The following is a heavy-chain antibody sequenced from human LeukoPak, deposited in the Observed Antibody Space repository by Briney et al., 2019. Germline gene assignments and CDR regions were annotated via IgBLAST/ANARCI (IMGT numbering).Heavy chain of an antibody. J-gene: IGHJ4*02. V-gene: IGHV3-21*01. D-gene: IGHD3-22*01. CDR1: GYTFSSYS. CDR3: ARDWDYYDSSGYHDY. Sequence: GGSLRLPCAASGYTFSSYSMNWVRQAQGKGLEWVSSISSSSSYIYYADSVKGRFTISRDNAKNSLYLQMNSLRAEDTAVYYCARDWDYYDSSGYHDYWGQGTLVTVSS. CDR2: ISSSSSYI.